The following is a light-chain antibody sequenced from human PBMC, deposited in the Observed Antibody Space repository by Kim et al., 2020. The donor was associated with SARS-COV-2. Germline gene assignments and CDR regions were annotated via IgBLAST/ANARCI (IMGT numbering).Light chain of an antibody. Sequence: ESVVDRVTITCRASQGINNYLARYQQRPGKVPNLLIYAASTLQSGVPSRFSGSGFGTDFTLTISSLQPEDGATYYCQKYNSAPWTFGRGTKVEIK. V-gene: IGKV1-27*01. J-gene: IGKJ1*01. CDR2: AAS. CDR1: QGINNY. CDR3: QKYNSAPWT.